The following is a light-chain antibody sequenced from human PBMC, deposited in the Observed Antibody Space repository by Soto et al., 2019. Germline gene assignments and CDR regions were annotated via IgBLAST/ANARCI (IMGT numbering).Light chain of an antibody. CDR3: QQYSSSPIT. CDR2: GAS. V-gene: IGKV3-20*01. J-gene: IGKJ5*01. CDR1: QSISSTY. Sequence: TQSPSSLSASVGDTVTITCRASQSISSTYLAWYQQKPGQAPRLLIYGASSRATGIPDRFSGGGSGTDFSLTVSRLDPEDFAVYYCQQYSSSPITFGQGTRLEIK.